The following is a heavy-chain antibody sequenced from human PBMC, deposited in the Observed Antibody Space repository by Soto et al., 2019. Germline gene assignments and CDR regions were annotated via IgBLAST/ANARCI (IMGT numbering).Heavy chain of an antibody. D-gene: IGHD3-16*02. J-gene: IGHJ4*02. Sequence: ASVKVSCKASGYIFTTYALHWVRQAPGQRLEWMGWINAGKGNTKYSQKFQDRVTITRDTSASVAYMELSSLASEDAAVYYCARSEVIPEGCDYWGQGTLVTVSS. CDR2: INAGKGNT. CDR3: ARSEVIPEGCDY. V-gene: IGHV1-3*01. CDR1: GYIFTTYA.